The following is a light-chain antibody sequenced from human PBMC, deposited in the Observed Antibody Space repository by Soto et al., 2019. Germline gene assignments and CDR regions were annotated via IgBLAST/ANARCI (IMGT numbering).Light chain of an antibody. CDR1: QSISSN. CDR2: GAS. Sequence: EILFTQSPATLSLSPGERATLSCRASQSISSNLAWYQQKPGQAPRILIYGASTRATGIPARFSGSGSGTEFTLTISSLQSEDFAVYYCQQYNNWPWTFGQGTKVDIK. J-gene: IGKJ1*01. V-gene: IGKV3-15*01. CDR3: QQYNNWPWT.